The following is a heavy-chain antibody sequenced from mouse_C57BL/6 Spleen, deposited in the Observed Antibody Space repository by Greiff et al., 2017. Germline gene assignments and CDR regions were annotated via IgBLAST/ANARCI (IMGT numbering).Heavy chain of an antibody. CDR3: ARGITTVVATEGWYFDV. J-gene: IGHJ1*03. CDR1: GFTFSSYA. Sequence: EVKLMESGGGLVKPGGSLKLSCAASGFTFSSYAMSWVRQTPEKRLEWVATISDGGSYTYYPDNVKGRFTISRDNAKNNLYLQMSHLKSEDTAMYYCARGITTVVATEGWYFDVWGTGTTVTVSS. V-gene: IGHV5-4*03. CDR2: ISDGGSYT. D-gene: IGHD1-1*01.